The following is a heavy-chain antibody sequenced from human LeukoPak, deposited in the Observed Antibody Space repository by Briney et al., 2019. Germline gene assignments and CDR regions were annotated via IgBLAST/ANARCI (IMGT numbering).Heavy chain of an antibody. CDR1: GGSISSSSYY. D-gene: IGHD3-22*01. J-gene: IGHJ4*02. CDR3: ARLNYYDSSGYYYVPYFDY. Sequence: KASETLSLTCTVSGGSISSSSYYWGWIRQPPGKGLEWIGSIYYSGSTYYKPSLKSRVTISVDTSKNQFSLKLSSVTAADTAVYYCARLNYYDSSGYYYVPYFDYWGQGTLVTVSS. V-gene: IGHV4-39*01. CDR2: IYYSGST.